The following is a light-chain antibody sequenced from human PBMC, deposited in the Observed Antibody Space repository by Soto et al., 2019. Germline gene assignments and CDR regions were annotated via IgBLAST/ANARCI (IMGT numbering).Light chain of an antibody. CDR3: SASTTSNTLV. CDR2: GVS. Sequence: TQPAPESASTGQAITLSKNGSKNDIGSSDYVSWYQQHPGKAPKLIIYGVSNRPSGTSDRFSGSKSGNTASLTISGLQSDDEADYYCSASTTSNTLVFGGGTNVTVL. CDR1: KNDIGSSDY. J-gene: IGLJ3*02. V-gene: IGLV2-14*01.